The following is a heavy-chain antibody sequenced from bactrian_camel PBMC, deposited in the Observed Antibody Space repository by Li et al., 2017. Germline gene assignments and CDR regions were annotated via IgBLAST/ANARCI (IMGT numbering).Heavy chain of an antibody. Sequence: HVQLVESGGDLVQPGGSLRLSCAASGFTFSDVGMTWVRQAPGKGLEWVASINMHGAAPSYAESVKGRFTISKVNSENVLYLQMDSPKPEDTATYYCAADPVVTCRTSVHYTLATMPDHWGQGTQVTVS. CDR3: AADPVVTCRTSVHYTLATMPDH. V-gene: IGHV3S6*01. J-gene: IGHJ4*01. D-gene: IGHD1*01. CDR2: INMHGAAP. CDR1: GFTFSDVG.